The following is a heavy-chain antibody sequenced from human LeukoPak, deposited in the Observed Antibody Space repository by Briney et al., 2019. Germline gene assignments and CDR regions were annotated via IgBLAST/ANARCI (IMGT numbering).Heavy chain of an antibody. CDR1: GYTFTSYG. CDR2: ISAYNGNT. D-gene: IGHD3/OR15-3a*01. V-gene: IGHV1-18*01. J-gene: IGHJ3*02. Sequence: ASVKVSCKASGYTFTSYGISWVRQAPGQGLEWMGWISAYNGNTNYAQKLQGRVTMTTDTSTSTAYMELRSLRSDDTAVYYCARDLISLDPADAFDIWGQGTMVTVSS. CDR3: ARDLISLDPADAFDI.